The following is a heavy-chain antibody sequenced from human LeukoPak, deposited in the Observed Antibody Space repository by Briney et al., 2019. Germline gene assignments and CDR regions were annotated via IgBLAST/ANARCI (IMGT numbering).Heavy chain of an antibody. V-gene: IGHV3-21*04. CDR1: GFTFSSYS. D-gene: IGHD2-2*02. J-gene: IGHJ4*02. CDR2: ISNSSSYI. Sequence: PGGSLRLSCAASGFTFSSYSMNWVRQAPGKGLEWVSFISNSSSYIYYADSVKGRFTISRDNSKNTLYLRMNSLRAEDTAVYCCAKADCSSTSCYIIDYWGQGTLVTVSS. CDR3: AKADCSSTSCYIIDY.